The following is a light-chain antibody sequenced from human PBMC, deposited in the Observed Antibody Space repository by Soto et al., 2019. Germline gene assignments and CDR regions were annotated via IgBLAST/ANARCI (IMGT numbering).Light chain of an antibody. J-gene: IGKJ1*01. CDR3: QHRSGWPPWT. CDR2: DVS. CDR1: QSVSTY. Sequence: EIVLTQSPATLSLSPGERATLSCRASQSVSTYLAWYQQKPGQAPRLLIYDVSDRATGIPARFSGGGSGTNFTLTISGLEPEDFAVYYCQHRSGWPPWTFGQGTKVQI. V-gene: IGKV3-11*01.